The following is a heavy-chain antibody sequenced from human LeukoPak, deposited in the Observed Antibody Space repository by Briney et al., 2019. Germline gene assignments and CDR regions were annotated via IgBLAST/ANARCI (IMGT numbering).Heavy chain of an antibody. CDR1: GYTFTRYY. Sequence: ASVKVSCKASGYTFTRYYMHWVRQAPGQGLEWMGIINPSGGSTSYAQKFQGRVTMTRDTSTSTVYMELSSLRSEDTAVYYCARAYYDILTEEPIDYWGQGTLVTVSS. V-gene: IGHV1-46*01. CDR2: INPSGGST. J-gene: IGHJ4*02. CDR3: ARAYYDILTEEPIDY. D-gene: IGHD3-9*01.